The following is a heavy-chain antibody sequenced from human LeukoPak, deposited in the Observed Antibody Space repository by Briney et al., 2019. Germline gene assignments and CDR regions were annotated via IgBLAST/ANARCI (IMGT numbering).Heavy chain of an antibody. CDR1: GGSFSGYY. V-gene: IGHV4-34*01. D-gene: IGHD2-15*01. CDR3: ARDYCSGGSCFTLGY. CDR2: INHSGST. Sequence: SETLSLTCAVYGGSFSGYYWSWIRQPPGKGLEWIGEINHSGSTNYNPSLKSRVTISVDTSKNQFSLKLSSVTAAVTAVYYCARDYCSGGSCFTLGYWGQGTLVTVSS. J-gene: IGHJ4*02.